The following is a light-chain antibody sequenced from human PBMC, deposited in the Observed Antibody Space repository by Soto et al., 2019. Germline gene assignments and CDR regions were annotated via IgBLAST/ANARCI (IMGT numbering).Light chain of an antibody. CDR3: QQYYSYPYT. CDR1: QGISSY. V-gene: IGKV1-8*01. Sequence: AIRMTQSPSSLSASTGARVTITCRASQGISSYLAWYQQKPGKAPKLLIYAASTLQSGVPSRFSGSGSGTDFTLTINCLQSEDFATYYCQQYYSYPYTFGQGSKLEIK. CDR2: AAS. J-gene: IGKJ2*01.